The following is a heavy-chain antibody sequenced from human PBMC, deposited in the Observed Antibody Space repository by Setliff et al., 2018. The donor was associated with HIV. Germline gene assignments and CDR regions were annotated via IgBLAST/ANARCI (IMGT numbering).Heavy chain of an antibody. V-gene: IGHV4-39*07. CDR1: GGSFIGSSFQ. Sequence: SETLSLTCNVSGGSFIGSSFQSTWIRQPPGRGLEWIGDIAYSGTTVYTNYNPSLESRVTVSEDTSRHQFFLKLISVTADDTGIYYCARRIYGNNPYFDYWSQGTLVTVS. D-gene: IGHD4-17*01. CDR3: ARRIYGNNPYFDY. CDR2: IAYSGTTVYT. J-gene: IGHJ4*02.